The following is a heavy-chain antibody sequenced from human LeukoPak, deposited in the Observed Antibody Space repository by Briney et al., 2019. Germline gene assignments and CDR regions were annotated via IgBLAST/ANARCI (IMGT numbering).Heavy chain of an antibody. D-gene: IGHD4-17*01. V-gene: IGHV4-38-2*02. CDR2: IYHSGST. CDR3: ARDRMTTVTGFDY. J-gene: IGHJ4*02. CDR1: GYSISSGYY. Sequence: SETLSLTCTVSGYSISSGYYWGWIRQPPGKGLEWIGSIYHSGSTYYNPSLKSRVTISVDTSKNQFSLKLSSVTAADTAVYYCARDRMTTVTGFDYWGQGTLVTVSS.